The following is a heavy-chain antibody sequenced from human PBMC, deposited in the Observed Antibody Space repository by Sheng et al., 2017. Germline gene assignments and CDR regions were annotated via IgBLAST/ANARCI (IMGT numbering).Heavy chain of an antibody. CDR1: GYTFTGYY. Sequence: QVQLVQSGAEVKKPGASVKVSCKASGYTFTGYYMHWVRQAPGQGLEWMGWINPNSGGTNYAQKFQGRVTMTRDTSISTAYMELSRLRSDDTAVYYCARGWGIVVVPAALTWFDPWGQGTLVTVSS. CDR3: ARGWGIVVVPAALTWFDP. CDR2: INPNSGGT. D-gene: IGHD2-2*01. V-gene: IGHV1-2*02. J-gene: IGHJ5*02.